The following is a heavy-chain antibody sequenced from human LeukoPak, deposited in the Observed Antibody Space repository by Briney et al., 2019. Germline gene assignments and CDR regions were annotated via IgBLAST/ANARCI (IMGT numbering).Heavy chain of an antibody. CDR2: IIPIFGTA. D-gene: IGHD3-3*01. V-gene: IGHV1-69*06. Sequence: SVKVSCKASGGTFSSYAISWVRQAPGQGLEWMGGIIPIFGTAIYAQKFQGRVTMTEDTSTDTAYMELSSLRSEDTAVYYCATWGFWSGYLKDWGQGTLVTVSS. CDR1: GGTFSSYA. CDR3: ATWGFWSGYLKD. J-gene: IGHJ4*02.